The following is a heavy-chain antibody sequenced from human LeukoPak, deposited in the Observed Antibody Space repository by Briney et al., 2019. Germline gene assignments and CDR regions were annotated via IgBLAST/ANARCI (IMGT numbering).Heavy chain of an antibody. CDR1: GGSFSGYY. J-gene: IGHJ6*03. CDR3: AKVGYDFWSGYSTLYYYYMDV. D-gene: IGHD3-3*01. V-gene: IGHV4-34*01. Sequence: PSETLSLTCAVYGGSFSGYYWSWIRQPPGKGLEWIGEINHSGSTNYNPSLKSRVTISVDTSKNQFSLKVRYVTAADTAVYYCAKVGYDFWSGYSTLYYYYMDVWGKGTTVTVSS. CDR2: INHSGST.